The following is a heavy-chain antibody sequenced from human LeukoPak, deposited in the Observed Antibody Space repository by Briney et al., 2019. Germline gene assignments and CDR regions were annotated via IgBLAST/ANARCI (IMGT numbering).Heavy chain of an antibody. J-gene: IGHJ4*02. V-gene: IGHV3-23*01. D-gene: IGHD4-23*01. CDR2: ISGSGGST. Sequence: GGSLRLSCAASGFTFSSYAMSWVRQAPGKGLEWVSAISGSGGSTHYADSVKGRFTISRDNSKNTLYLQMNSLRAEDTAVYYCASHYGGNSGYWGQGTLVTVSS. CDR1: GFTFSSYA. CDR3: ASHYGGNSGY.